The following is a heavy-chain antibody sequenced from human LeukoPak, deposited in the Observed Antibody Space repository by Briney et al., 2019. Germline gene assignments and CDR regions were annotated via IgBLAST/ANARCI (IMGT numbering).Heavy chain of an antibody. J-gene: IGHJ4*02. V-gene: IGHV3-7*01. CDR3: ARRQWLVAGGFDY. Sequence: PGGSLRLSCAASGFTFSSYWMSWVRQAPGKGLEWVANIKQDGSEKFYVDSVKGRFTISRDNAKNSLYLQMNSLRAEDTAVYYCARRQWLVAGGFDYWGQGTLVTVSS. CDR1: GFTFSSYW. D-gene: IGHD6-19*01. CDR2: IKQDGSEK.